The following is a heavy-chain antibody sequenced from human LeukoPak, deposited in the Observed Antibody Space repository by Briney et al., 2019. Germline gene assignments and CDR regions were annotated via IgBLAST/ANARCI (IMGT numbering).Heavy chain of an antibody. Sequence: GGSLRLSCAASGFSLSSYAMSWVRQAPGKGLEWVSAISSTDAGTYHADSVEGRFTISRDSSKNTLFLQMSRLRPEDAAVYYCAKAPVTTCRGAYCYPFDYWGQGTLVTVSS. V-gene: IGHV3-23*01. CDR2: ISSTDAGT. CDR3: AKAPVTTCRGAYCYPFDY. D-gene: IGHD2-21*01. J-gene: IGHJ4*02. CDR1: GFSLSSYA.